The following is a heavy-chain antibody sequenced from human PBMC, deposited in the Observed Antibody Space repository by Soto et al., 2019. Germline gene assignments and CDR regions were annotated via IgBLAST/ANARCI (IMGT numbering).Heavy chain of an antibody. V-gene: IGHV1-46*01. Sequence: QVQLLQSGAEVKKPGASVRISCKSSANTFINNYINWVRQAPGQGLEWLGVFNPRGGTTRYAQKFQGRVTMTGDKSTRTVFMELSNLKSEDTAVYYCARVYGLVQYDDFWSGYYDYWGQGTLVIVSS. CDR3: ARVYGLVQYDDFWSGYYDY. CDR2: FNPRGGTT. CDR1: ANTFINNY. J-gene: IGHJ4*02. D-gene: IGHD3-3*01.